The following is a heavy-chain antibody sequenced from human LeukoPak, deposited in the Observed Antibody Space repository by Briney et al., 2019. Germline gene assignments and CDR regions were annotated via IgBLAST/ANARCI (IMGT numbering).Heavy chain of an antibody. J-gene: IGHJ4*02. CDR2: IDWDDDK. D-gene: IGHD5-18*01. Sequence: SGPALVKPTQTLTLTCTFSGFSLSTSGMCVSWIRQPPGKALEWLALIDWDDDKYYSTSLKTRLTISRDTSKNQVVLTMTNMDPVDTATYYCARLRGYSSYFDYRGQGTLVTVSS. CDR3: ARLRGYSSYFDY. V-gene: IGHV2-70*01. CDR1: GFSLSTSGMC.